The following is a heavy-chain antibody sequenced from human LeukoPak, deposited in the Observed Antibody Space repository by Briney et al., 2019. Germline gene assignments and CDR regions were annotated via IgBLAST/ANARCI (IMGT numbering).Heavy chain of an antibody. CDR1: GGSISSGDYY. Sequence: SQTLSLTCTVSGGSISSGDYYWSWIRQPPGKGLEWIGYIYYSGSTYYNPSLKSRVTISVATSKNHSSLKLSSVTAADTAVYYCARAKGVRGMGAFDIWGQGTMVTVSS. V-gene: IGHV4-30-4*08. J-gene: IGHJ3*02. CDR2: IYYSGST. CDR3: ARAKGVRGMGAFDI. D-gene: IGHD3-10*01.